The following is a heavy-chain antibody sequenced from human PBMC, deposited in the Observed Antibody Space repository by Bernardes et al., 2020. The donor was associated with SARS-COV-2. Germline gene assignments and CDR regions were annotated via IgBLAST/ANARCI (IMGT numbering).Heavy chain of an antibody. CDR2: TTGNGLNT. D-gene: IGHD6-13*01. V-gene: IGHV3-23*01. J-gene: IGHJ4*02. Sequence: GGSLRLSCSASGFIFSNYAVGWVRQAPGKGLEWVSMTTGNGLNTYYAASVGGRFTSSRDNSINTLYLQMNSLRAEDTAVYYCAKMTPHYSTTWYGFFYFDYWGQGSLVTVSS. CDR3: AKMTPHYSTTWYGFFYFDY. CDR1: GFIFSNYA.